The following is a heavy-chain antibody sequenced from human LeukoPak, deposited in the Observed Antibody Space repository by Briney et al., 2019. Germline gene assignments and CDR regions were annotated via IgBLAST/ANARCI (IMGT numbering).Heavy chain of an antibody. J-gene: IGHJ4*02. Sequence: PGRSLRLSCAASGFTFSSYAMHWVRQAPGKGLEWVAVISYDGSNKYYADSVKGRFTISRDNSKNTLYLQMNSLRAEDTAVYYCAREGSWELGGYYFDYWGQGTLVTISS. CDR2: ISYDGSNK. CDR3: AREGSWELGGYYFDY. V-gene: IGHV3-30-3*01. CDR1: GFTFSSYA. D-gene: IGHD1-26*01.